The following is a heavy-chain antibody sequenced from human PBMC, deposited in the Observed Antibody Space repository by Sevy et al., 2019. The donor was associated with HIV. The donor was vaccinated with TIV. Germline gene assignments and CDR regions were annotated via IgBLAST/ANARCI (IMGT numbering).Heavy chain of an antibody. Sequence: GGSLRLSCAASGFTFSSSWMHWVCQAPEKGLEWVADIKCDGSEKYSVDSVKGRLTISRDNAKNSLYLQVNSLRAEDMTVYYCVRGLPIVVVVAATFWFDPWGQGTLVTVSS. V-gene: IGHV3-7*03. J-gene: IGHJ5*02. CDR3: VRGLPIVVVVAATFWFDP. D-gene: IGHD2-15*01. CDR1: GFTFSSSW. CDR2: IKCDGSEK.